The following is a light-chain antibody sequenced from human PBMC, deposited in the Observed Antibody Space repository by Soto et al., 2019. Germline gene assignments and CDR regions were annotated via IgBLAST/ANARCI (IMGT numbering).Light chain of an antibody. J-gene: IGKJ2*01. V-gene: IGKV3-20*01. Sequence: EIVLTQSPGTLSLSPEESATLSCRASQSVSHSYLARYQQRPGQAPRLLIYATSSRATGIPDRFSGSGSGTDFSLTISRLELAEVAVYYCQQYRSSPLYTFGQGTKLEIK. CDR1: QSVSHSY. CDR3: QQYRSSPLYT. CDR2: ATS.